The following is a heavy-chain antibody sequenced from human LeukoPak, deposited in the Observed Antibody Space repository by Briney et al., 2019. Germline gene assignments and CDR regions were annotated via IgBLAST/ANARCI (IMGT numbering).Heavy chain of an antibody. CDR3: ARDARQQLVERFDY. CDR1: GFTFDDYG. D-gene: IGHD6-13*01. Sequence: GGSLRLSCAASGFTFDDYGMSWVRQAPGKGLEWVSGIDRNGDSTGYADSVEGRFTISRDNAKNSLYLQMDSLRAEDTAVYYCARDARQQLVERFDYWGQGTLVTVSS. CDR2: IDRNGDST. J-gene: IGHJ4*02. V-gene: IGHV3-20*04.